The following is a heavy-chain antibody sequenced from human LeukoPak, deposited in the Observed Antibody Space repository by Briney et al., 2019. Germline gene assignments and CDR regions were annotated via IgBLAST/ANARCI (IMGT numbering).Heavy chain of an antibody. CDR1: GFSFSSHW. J-gene: IGHJ4*02. D-gene: IGHD2-21*01. V-gene: IGHV3-74*01. Sequence: SGGSLRLSCAASGFSFSSHWVHWVRRAPGKGLVWVSRISDDGSYTSNVDSVKGRFTISRDNVNNMLYLHMNSLRAEDTAVYYCASFGISWRSSYWGQGTLVTVSS. CDR2: ISDDGSYT. CDR3: ASFGISWRSSY.